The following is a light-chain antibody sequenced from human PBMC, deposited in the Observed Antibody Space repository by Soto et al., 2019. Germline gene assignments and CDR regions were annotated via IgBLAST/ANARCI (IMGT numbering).Light chain of an antibody. V-gene: IGKV1-27*01. CDR2: AAS. J-gene: IGKJ1*01. CDR1: QGISNY. CDR3: QKYNSAPRT. Sequence: DIQMTQSPSSLSASVGDSVTITCRASQGISNYLAWYQQKPGKVPKLLIYAASTLPSGVPSRFSGSGSGTDFTLTISRLQPEDVATYYCQKYNSAPRTFGQGTKVEIK.